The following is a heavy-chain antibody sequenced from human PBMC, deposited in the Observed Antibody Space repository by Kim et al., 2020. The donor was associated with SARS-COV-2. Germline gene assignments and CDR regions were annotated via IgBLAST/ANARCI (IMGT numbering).Heavy chain of an antibody. V-gene: IGHV3-43*02. Sequence: GGSLRLSCAASGFTFDDYAMHWVRQAPGKGLEWVSLISGDGGSTYYADSVKGRFTISRDNSKNSLYLQMNSLRTEDTALYYCAKDKGIAVAGDYYYYGMDVWGQGTTVTVSS. CDR2: ISGDGGST. D-gene: IGHD6-19*01. CDR1: GFTFDDYA. CDR3: AKDKGIAVAGDYYYYGMDV. J-gene: IGHJ6*02.